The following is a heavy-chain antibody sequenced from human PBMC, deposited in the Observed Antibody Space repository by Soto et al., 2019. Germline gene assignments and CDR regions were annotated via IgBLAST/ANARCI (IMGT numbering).Heavy chain of an antibody. CDR3: TRRYFYDSSGYYMDDY. CDR1: GFTFSGSA. D-gene: IGHD3-22*01. V-gene: IGHV3-73*01. Sequence: GGSLRLSCAASGFTFSGSAMHWVRQASGKGLQWVGRIRSKANSYATSYGASVKGRFTISRDDSKNTAYLQMNSLRTEDTAVYYCTRRYFYDSSGYYMDDYWGQGTLVTVSS. CDR2: IRSKANSYAT. J-gene: IGHJ4*02.